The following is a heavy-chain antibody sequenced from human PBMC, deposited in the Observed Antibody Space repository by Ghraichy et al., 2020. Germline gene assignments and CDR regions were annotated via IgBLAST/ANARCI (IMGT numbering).Heavy chain of an antibody. Sequence: ASVKVSCKASGYTFTSYGISWVRQAPGQGLEWMGWISAYNGNTNYAQKLQGRVTMTTDTSTSTAYMELRSLRSDDTAVYYCARVPQVVITPGGWFDPWGQGTLVTVSS. V-gene: IGHV1-18*04. D-gene: IGHD3-22*01. CDR2: ISAYNGNT. J-gene: IGHJ5*02. CDR1: GYTFTSYG. CDR3: ARVPQVVITPGGWFDP.